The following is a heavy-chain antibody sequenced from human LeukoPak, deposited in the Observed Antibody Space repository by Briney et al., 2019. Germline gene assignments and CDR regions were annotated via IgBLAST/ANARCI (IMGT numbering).Heavy chain of an antibody. CDR1: GFTLRSYG. CDR2: LSYDESNE. D-gene: IGHD3-9*01. V-gene: IGHV3-30*18. J-gene: IGHJ4*02. CDR3: AKDSALLTGYPTYIDS. Sequence: GGSLRLSCAASGFTLRSYGMNWVRQAPGKGLEWVALLSYDESNEYYADSVQGRFTISRDNSKNTLYLQMSSLRAEDTAVYYCAKDSALLTGYPTYIDSWGQGTLVTVSS.